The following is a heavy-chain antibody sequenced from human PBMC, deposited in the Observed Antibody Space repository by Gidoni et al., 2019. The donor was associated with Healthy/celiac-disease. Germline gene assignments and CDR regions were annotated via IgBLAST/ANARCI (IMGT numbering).Heavy chain of an antibody. D-gene: IGHD6-19*01. CDR1: GYTCTSYD. CDR3: ARGSRYSSGWYSESDWFDP. Sequence: QVQLVQSGAEVKKPGASVKDSCKASGYTCTSYDINWVRQSTGQGLAWLGWMNPNSGTTGYAQKFQGRVTMTRTTSISTAYMELSSLRSEDTAVYYCARGSRYSSGWYSESDWFDPWGQGTLVTVSS. J-gene: IGHJ5*02. CDR2: MNPNSGTT. V-gene: IGHV1-8*01.